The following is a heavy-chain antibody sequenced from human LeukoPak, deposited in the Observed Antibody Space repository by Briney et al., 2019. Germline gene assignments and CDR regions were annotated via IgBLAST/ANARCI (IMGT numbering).Heavy chain of an antibody. D-gene: IGHD5-12*01. CDR3: ARHLQRWLPKRVHWFDP. Sequence: PSETLSLTCTVSGGSISSYYWSWIRQPAGKGLEWIGRIYTSGSTNYNPSLKSRVTMSVDTSKNQFSLKLSSVTAADTAVYYCARHLQRWLPKRVHWFDPWGQGTLVTVSS. CDR2: IYTSGST. J-gene: IGHJ5*02. V-gene: IGHV4-4*07. CDR1: GGSISSYY.